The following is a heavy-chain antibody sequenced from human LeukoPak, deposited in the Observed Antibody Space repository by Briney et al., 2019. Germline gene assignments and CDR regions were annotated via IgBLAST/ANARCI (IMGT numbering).Heavy chain of an antibody. V-gene: IGHV7-4-1*02. CDR2: INTNTGTP. Sequence: ASVKVSCKASGYTFSSYTLSWLRQAPEQGLEWMGWINTNTGTPTYAQGFTGRFVFSLDSSVSTAYLQISSLKAEDIAVYYCVRQYSGYESLYFDSWGQGTLVTVSS. CDR1: GYTFSSYT. D-gene: IGHD5-12*01. CDR3: VRQYSGYESLYFDS. J-gene: IGHJ4*02.